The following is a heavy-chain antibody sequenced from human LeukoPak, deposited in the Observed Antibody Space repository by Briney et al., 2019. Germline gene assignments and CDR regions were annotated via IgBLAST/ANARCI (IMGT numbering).Heavy chain of an antibody. CDR3: ARDVTTGYSNYPAY. CDR1: GVTFRIYV. J-gene: IGHJ4*02. V-gene: IGHV3-33*01. D-gene: IGHD4-11*01. CDR2: IWYDGRNK. Sequence: GGSLRLSRAASGVTFRIYVMHWLRQAPGKGLEWVEVIWYDGRNKSYADSVKGRFTTSRDNSPNTLYPQMNSLRAEDTAVYYCARDVTTGYSNYPAYWGEGSLVTVPS.